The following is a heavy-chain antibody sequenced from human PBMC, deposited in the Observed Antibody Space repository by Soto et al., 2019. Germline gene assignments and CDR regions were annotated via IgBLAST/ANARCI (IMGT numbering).Heavy chain of an antibody. Sequence: EVPLVESGGGLVQPGGSLRLSCSTSGFTFSSYAMHWVRQSPGKGLEYISGVRGNGDPPFYADSVKGRFTISRDNSKNTVYLQMSSLSADDAAVYYCVKSRGGNNFDFFDWGQGTLVPVSS. CDR1: GFTFSSYA. V-gene: IGHV3-64D*06. CDR3: VKSRGGNNFDFFD. J-gene: IGHJ4*02. D-gene: IGHD2-15*01. CDR2: VRGNGDPP.